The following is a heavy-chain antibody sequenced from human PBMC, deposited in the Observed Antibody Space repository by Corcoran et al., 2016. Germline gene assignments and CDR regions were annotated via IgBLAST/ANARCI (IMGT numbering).Heavy chain of an antibody. J-gene: IGHJ4*02. CDR1: GGSISSSNYY. CDR2: IYYSGST. Sequence: QLQLQESGPGLVKPSETLSLTCAVSGGSISSSNYYWGWIRQPPGKGLEWIGSIYYSGSTYYNPSLKSRGTISVDTSKNQFSRKLNSVTAAATAVYFCAGEFLEYSISWYVGYYFDYWGQGTLVTVSS. D-gene: IGHD6-13*01. V-gene: IGHV4-39*07. CDR3: AGEFLEYSISWYVGYYFDY.